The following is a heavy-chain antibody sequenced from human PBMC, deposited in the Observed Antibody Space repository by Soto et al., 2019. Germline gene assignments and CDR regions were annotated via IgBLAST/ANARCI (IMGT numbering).Heavy chain of an antibody. D-gene: IGHD3-9*01. J-gene: IGHJ6*02. V-gene: IGHV1-69*13. Sequence: ASVKVSCKASGGTFSSYAISWVRQAPGQGLEWVGGIIPIFGTANYAQKFQGRVTITADESTSTAYMELSSLRSEDTAVYYCAGGIILTGYLDHYYYYGMAVWGQGTTVTVSS. CDR3: AGGIILTGYLDHYYYYGMAV. CDR2: IIPIFGTA. CDR1: GGTFSSYA.